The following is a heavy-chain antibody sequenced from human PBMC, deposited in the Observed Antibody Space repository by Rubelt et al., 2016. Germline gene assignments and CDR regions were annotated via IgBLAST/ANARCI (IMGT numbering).Heavy chain of an antibody. V-gene: IGHV1-69*09. CDR2: IIPILGIA. Sequence: QVQLVQSGAEVKKPGSSVKVSCKASGGTFSSYAISWVRQAPGQGLEWMGRIIPILGIANYAQKFQGRVTMTTDTSTSTAYMELRSLRSDDTAVYYCARHSGSYLAYFQHWGQGTLVTV. CDR3: ARHSGSYLAYFQH. D-gene: IGHD1-26*01. CDR1: GGTFSSYA. J-gene: IGHJ1*01.